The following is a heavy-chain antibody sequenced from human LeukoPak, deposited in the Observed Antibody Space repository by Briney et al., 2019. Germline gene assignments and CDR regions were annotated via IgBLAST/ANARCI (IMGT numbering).Heavy chain of an antibody. CDR2: IKQDGSEK. Sequence: GGSLRLSCAASGFTFSNYWMSWVRQAPGKGLEWVANIKQDGSEKYYVDSVKGRFTISRDNAKNSLYLQMNSLRVEDTAVYYCARRSYHGVITVYYYYYMGVWGKGTTVTVSS. CDR3: ARRSYHGVITVYYYYYMGV. V-gene: IGHV3-7*01. CDR1: GFTFSNYW. J-gene: IGHJ6*03. D-gene: IGHD3-3*01.